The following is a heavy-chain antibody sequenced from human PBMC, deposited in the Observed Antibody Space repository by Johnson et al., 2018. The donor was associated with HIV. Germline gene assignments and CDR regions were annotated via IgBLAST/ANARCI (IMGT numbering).Heavy chain of an antibody. CDR3: ARDVPPPGARSWFRESPYCDI. J-gene: IGHJ3*02. CDR2: INWNGGST. CDR1: GFTFDDYG. D-gene: IGHD3-10*01. Sequence: VRPGGSLRLSCAASGFTFDDYGMSWVRQAPGKGLEWVSGINWNGGSTGYAGSVKGRFTISRDNAKNSMYLQMNSLRAEDTALYYCARDVPPPGARSWFRESPYCDIWGQGTMVTVSS. V-gene: IGHV3-20*04.